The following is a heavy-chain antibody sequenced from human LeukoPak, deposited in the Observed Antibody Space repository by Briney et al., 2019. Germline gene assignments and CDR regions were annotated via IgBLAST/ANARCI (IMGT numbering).Heavy chain of an antibody. CDR2: ISTNGGRT. CDR1: GFTFSSYA. D-gene: IGHD3-16*01. J-gene: IGHJ3*02. Sequence: PGGSLRLSCAASGFTFSSYAMHWVRQAPGKGLEYVSTISTNGGRTYHANSVKGRFTISRDNSKNTVYLQMGSLRAEDMAVYYCARERRGDDAFDIWGQGTMVTVSS. CDR3: ARERRGDDAFDI. V-gene: IGHV3-64*01.